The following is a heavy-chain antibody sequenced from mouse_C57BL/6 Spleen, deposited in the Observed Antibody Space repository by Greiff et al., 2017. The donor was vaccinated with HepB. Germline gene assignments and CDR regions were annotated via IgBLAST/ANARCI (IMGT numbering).Heavy chain of an antibody. CDR2: INPNNGGT. D-gene: IGHD1-1*01. J-gene: IGHJ1*03. V-gene: IGHV1-22*01. CDR3: ARMGPYYGSSYWYFDV. CDR1: GYTFTDYN. Sequence: EVQLQQSGPELVKPGASVKMSCKASGYTFTDYNMHWVKQSHGKSLEWIGYINPNNGGTSYNQKFKGKATLTVNKSSSTAYMELRSLTSEDSAVYYCARMGPYYGSSYWYFDVWGTGTTVTVSS.